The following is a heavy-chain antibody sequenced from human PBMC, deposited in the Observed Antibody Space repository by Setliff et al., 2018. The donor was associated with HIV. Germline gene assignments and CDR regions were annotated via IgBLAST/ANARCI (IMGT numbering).Heavy chain of an antibody. J-gene: IGHJ4*02. Sequence: HPGGSLRLSCTASGFTFADYTMSWVRQAPGKGLEWVAFIRNKVYGETIEYAASVKGRFTISRDDSESIAYLQMNSLKTEDTAVYYCARESFFVVVPAAIDYWGQGTLVTVSS. CDR3: ARESFFVVVPAAIDY. V-gene: IGHV3-49*04. CDR2: IRNKVYGETI. CDR1: GFTFADYT. D-gene: IGHD2-2*01.